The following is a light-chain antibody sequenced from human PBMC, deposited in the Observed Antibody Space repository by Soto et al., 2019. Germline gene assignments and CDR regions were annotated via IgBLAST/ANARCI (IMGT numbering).Light chain of an antibody. CDR3: SSYTPVSTYV. J-gene: IGLJ1*01. Sequence: QSALTQPASVSGSPGQSITISCTGTSSDVGGYNYVSWYQQHPGKAPKLMIYDVRNRPSGVSNRFSGSKSVNTASLNISGLQAEDEADYYCSSYTPVSTYVFGTGTKVTVL. V-gene: IGLV2-14*01. CDR2: DVR. CDR1: SSDVGGYNY.